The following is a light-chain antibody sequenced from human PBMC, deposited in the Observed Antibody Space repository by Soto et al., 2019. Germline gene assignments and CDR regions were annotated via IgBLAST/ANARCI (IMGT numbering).Light chain of an antibody. CDR3: QQYYDTAWT. V-gene: IGKV4-1*01. J-gene: IGKJ1*01. CDR2: WAS. CDR1: QTLFSSSDNRNY. Sequence: DFVMTQSPHSLTVSLGGSATINCNSSQTLFSSSDNRNYLGWYQQKSVQPPKLLIYWASTRASGVSGRFSGSGSGKDFTLTISNLQAEDVAVYCCQQYYDTAWTFGRGTKVETK.